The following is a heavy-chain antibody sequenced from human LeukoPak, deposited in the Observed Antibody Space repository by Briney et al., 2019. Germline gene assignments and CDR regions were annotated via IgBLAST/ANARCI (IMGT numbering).Heavy chain of an antibody. CDR3: ARDRRIAANWTTNWFDP. V-gene: IGHV4-4*07. CDR1: GGSISSYY. J-gene: IGHJ5*02. D-gene: IGHD6-6*01. Sequence: PSETLSLTCTVSGGSISSYYWSWIRQPAGKGLEWIGRIYTSGSTNYNPSLKSRVTMSVDTSKNQFSLKLSSVTAADTAVYYCARDRRIAANWTTNWFDPWGQGTLVTVSS. CDR2: IYTSGST.